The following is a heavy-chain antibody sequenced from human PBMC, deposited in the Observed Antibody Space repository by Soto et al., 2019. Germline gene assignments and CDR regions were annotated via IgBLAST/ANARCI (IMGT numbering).Heavy chain of an antibody. D-gene: IGHD3-10*01. V-gene: IGHV3-20*04. J-gene: IGHJ4*02. CDR2: INWSGGSA. CDR3: ARDWGFGEFYLCS. Sequence: EVQLVASGGGVVRPGGSLRLSCEASGFTFDDYGMNWVRQAPGKGLEWVSAINWSGGSAAHADSVKGRFTISRDNAKNSLYLQMNSLRVEDTAFYYCARDWGFGEFYLCSWGQGTLVTVSS. CDR1: GFTFDDYG.